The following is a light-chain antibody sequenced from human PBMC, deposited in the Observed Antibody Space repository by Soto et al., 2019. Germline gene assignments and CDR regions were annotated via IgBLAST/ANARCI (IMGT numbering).Light chain of an antibody. V-gene: IGKV1-39*01. Sequence: DIQMTQSPSSLSASVGDRVTITCRASQSISYYLNWYQQKPGRAPRLLIYTTSSLQSGVPSKFSGSASGTDFTLTISSLQPEDFATYYCQQSYTTPWTFGQGTK. CDR3: QQSYTTPWT. CDR2: TTS. J-gene: IGKJ1*01. CDR1: QSISYY.